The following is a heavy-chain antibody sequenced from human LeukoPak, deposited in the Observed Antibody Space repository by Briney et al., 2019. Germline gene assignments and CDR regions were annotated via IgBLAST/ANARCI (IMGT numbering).Heavy chain of an antibody. CDR1: GFTFSSYS. Sequence: GGSLRLSCAASGFTFSSYSMNWVRQAPGKGLEWVSSISSSSSYIYYADSVKGRITISRDNAKNSLYLQMNSLRAEDTAVYYCATSRGAQLQDYWGQGTLVTVSS. CDR2: ISSSSSYI. J-gene: IGHJ4*02. CDR3: ATSRGAQLQDY. D-gene: IGHD2-2*01. V-gene: IGHV3-21*01.